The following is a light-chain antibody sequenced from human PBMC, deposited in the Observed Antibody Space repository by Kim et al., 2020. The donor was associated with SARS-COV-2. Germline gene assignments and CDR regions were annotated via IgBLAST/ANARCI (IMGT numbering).Light chain of an antibody. V-gene: IGLV10-54*01. J-gene: IGLJ3*02. CDR2: RNN. CDR1: TNNVGDQG. CDR3: SAWDSRLGAWV. Sequence: EAAPLTCTGDTNNVGDQGATCLQQHQGHPPKLLSYRNNNRPSGISERLSASRSGTAASLTITGLQPEDEADYYCSAWDSRLGAWVFGGGTQLTVL.